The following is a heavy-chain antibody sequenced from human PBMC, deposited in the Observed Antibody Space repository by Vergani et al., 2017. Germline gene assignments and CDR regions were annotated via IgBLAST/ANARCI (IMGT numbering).Heavy chain of an antibody. CDR2: ITEIGSA. Sequence: QVHLQQRGAGVLKPSETLSLTCGVIGGSLSGYFWSWIRQSPGRGLEWIGEITEIGSAKYSPSTTSRVPISVDTSRGEFTLTVTSVTAADTGLYFCASRRPRLNLGSKSNAGTFDAWGQGTLVTVSS. J-gene: IGHJ5*01. CDR3: ASRRPRLNLGSKSNAGTFDA. CDR1: GGSLSGYF. D-gene: IGHD3-10*01. V-gene: IGHV4-34*02.